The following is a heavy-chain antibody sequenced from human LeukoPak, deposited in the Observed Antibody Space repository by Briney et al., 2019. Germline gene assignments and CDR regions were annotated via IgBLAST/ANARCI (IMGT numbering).Heavy chain of an antibody. Sequence: GGSLRLSCAGSGFTFSNYAMYWVRQAPGKGLENVAGIGSNGDSTYYANSVKGRFTIPRDNSKNTLFLQMGSLRADDMAIYYCARGNVVGASRPFDYWGQGALVTVSS. CDR1: GFTFSNYA. D-gene: IGHD1-26*01. CDR2: IGSNGDST. V-gene: IGHV3-64*01. CDR3: ARGNVVGASRPFDY. J-gene: IGHJ4*02.